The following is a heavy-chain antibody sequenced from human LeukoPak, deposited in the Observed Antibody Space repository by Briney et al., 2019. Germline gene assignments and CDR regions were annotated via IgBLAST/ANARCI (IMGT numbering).Heavy chain of an antibody. CDR1: GGSITSGGYY. CDR3: ARALLDYSKGYYYYYYMDV. Sequence: SQTLSLTCTVSGGSITSGGYYWSWIRQHRGKGLEWIGYIYYSGSTYYNPSLKTRVTISVDTSKNQFSLKLSSVTAADTAVYYCARALLDYSKGYYYYYYMDVWGKGTTVIVSS. CDR2: IYYSGST. J-gene: IGHJ6*03. D-gene: IGHD4-11*01. V-gene: IGHV4-31*03.